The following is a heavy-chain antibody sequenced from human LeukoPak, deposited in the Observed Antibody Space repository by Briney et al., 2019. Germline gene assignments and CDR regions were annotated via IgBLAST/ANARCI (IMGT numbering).Heavy chain of an antibody. CDR3: ATTYYDFWSGYWPTD. J-gene: IGHJ4*02. CDR1: GGSFSGYY. CDR2: INHSGST. D-gene: IGHD3-3*01. Sequence: SETLSLTCAVYGGSFSGYYWSWIRQPPGKGLEWIGEINHSGSTNYNLSLKSRVTISVDTSKNQFSLKLSSVTAADTAVYYCATTYYDFWSGYWPTDWGQGTLATVSS. V-gene: IGHV4-34*01.